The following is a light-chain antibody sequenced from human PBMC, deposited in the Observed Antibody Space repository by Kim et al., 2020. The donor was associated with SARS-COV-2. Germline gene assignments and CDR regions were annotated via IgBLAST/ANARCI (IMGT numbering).Light chain of an antibody. CDR2: AAS. Sequence: DIQMTQSPSSLSASVGDRVTITCRASQSISSYLNWYQQKPGKAPKLLIYAASSLQSGVPSRFSGSGSGTDFTLTISSLQPEDFATYYCQQSNSTLWTFGQGTKLDIK. CDR3: QQSNSTLWT. CDR1: QSISSY. J-gene: IGKJ1*01. V-gene: IGKV1-39*01.